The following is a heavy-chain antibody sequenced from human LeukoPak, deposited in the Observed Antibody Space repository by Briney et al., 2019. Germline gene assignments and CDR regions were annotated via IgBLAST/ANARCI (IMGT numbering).Heavy chain of an antibody. CDR2: INPNSGGT. CDR1: GYTLTGYY. V-gene: IGHV1-2*02. J-gene: IGHJ4*02. D-gene: IGHD2-15*01. CDR3: ARDCSGGSCYSRGDY. Sequence: GASVKVSCKASGYTLTGYYMHWVRQAPGQGLEWMGWINPNSGGTNYAQKFQGRVTMTRDTSISTAYMELSRLRSDDTAVYYCARDCSGGSCYSRGDYWGQGTLVTVSS.